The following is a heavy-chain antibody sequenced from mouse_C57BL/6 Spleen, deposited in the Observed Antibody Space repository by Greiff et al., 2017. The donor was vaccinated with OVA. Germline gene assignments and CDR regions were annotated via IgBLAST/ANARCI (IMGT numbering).Heavy chain of an antibody. CDR1: GFNIKDDY. CDR3: TAGGEYDGSFAY. CDR2: IDPENGDT. V-gene: IGHV14-4*01. J-gene: IGHJ3*01. Sequence: VQLQQSGAELVRPGASVKLSCTASGFNIKDDYMHWVKQRPEQGLEWIGWIDPENGDTEYASKFQGKATITADTSSNTAYLQLSSLTSEDTAVYYCTAGGEYDGSFAYWGRGTLVTVCA. D-gene: IGHD2-12*01.